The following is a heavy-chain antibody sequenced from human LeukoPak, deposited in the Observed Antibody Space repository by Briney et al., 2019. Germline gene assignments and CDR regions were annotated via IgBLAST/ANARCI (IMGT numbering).Heavy chain of an antibody. Sequence: PSETLSLTCTVSGYSISSGYYWGWIRQPPGKGLEWIGSIYHSGSTYYNPSLKSRVTISVDTSKNQFSLKLSSVTAADTAVYYCARDEVQPNPMDVWGKGTTVTVSS. J-gene: IGHJ6*03. CDR1: GYSISSGYY. CDR3: ARDEVQPNPMDV. V-gene: IGHV4-38-2*02. D-gene: IGHD1-14*01. CDR2: IYHSGST.